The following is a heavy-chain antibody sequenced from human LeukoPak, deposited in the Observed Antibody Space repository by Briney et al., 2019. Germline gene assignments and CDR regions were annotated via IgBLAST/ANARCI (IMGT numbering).Heavy chain of an antibody. CDR3: AKSGPVWFGELDFDY. D-gene: IGHD3-10*01. J-gene: IGHJ4*02. CDR1: GFTFSSYG. Sequence: GGSLRLSCAASGFTFSSYGMHWVRQAPGKGLEWVAVISYDGSNKYYADSVKGRFTIPRDNSKNTLYLQMNSLRAEDTAVYYCAKSGPVWFGELDFDYWGQGTLVTVSS. V-gene: IGHV3-30*18. CDR2: ISYDGSNK.